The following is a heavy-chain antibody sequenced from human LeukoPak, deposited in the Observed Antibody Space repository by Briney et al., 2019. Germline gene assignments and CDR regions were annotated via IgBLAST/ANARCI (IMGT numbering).Heavy chain of an antibody. CDR1: GFTFNSYT. J-gene: IGHJ4*02. Sequence: GGSLRLSCAASGFTFNSYTMNWVRQAPGKGLEWVSSISSSSSYIYYADSMKGRFTISRDNAKNSLYLQMTSLRPEDTALYYCAKERDYYVSTSCDYWGQGTQVTVSS. V-gene: IGHV3-21*01. D-gene: IGHD3-10*01. CDR2: ISSSSSYI. CDR3: AKERDYYVSTSCDY.